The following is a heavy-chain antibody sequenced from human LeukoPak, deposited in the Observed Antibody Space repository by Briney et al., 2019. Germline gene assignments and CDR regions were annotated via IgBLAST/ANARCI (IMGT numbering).Heavy chain of an antibody. D-gene: IGHD4-17*01. CDR1: GFTFSSAW. V-gene: IGHV3-15*01. Sequence: GGSLRLSCAASGFTFSSAWMSWVRQAPGKGLEWVGRIKTKTNGGAADYAAPVKGRFTISRDDSKNTLHLQMNSLKTEDTAVYYCTTDPPQTTVTTYWGQGTLVTVSS. J-gene: IGHJ4*02. CDR2: IKTKTNGGAA. CDR3: TTDPPQTTVTTY.